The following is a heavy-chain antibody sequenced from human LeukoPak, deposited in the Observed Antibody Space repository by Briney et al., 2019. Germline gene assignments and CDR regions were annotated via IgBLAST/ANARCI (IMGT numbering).Heavy chain of an antibody. J-gene: IGHJ6*03. CDR1: GYSFISYW. CDR3: ARDGSGSYGRNYYYYYYMDV. D-gene: IGHD3-10*01. Sequence: GESLKISCKGSGYSFISYWIGWVRQVPGKGLEWVSYISSSGSTIYYADSVKGRFTISRDNAKNSLYLQMNSLRAEDTAVYYCARDGSGSYGRNYYYYYYMDVWGKGTTVTVSS. CDR2: ISSSGSTI. V-gene: IGHV3-11*04.